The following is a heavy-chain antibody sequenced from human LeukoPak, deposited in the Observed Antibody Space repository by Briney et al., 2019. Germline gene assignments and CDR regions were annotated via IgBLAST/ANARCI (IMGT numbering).Heavy chain of an antibody. J-gene: IGHJ4*02. CDR3: ATIKRGSIFGYFDF. CDR2: LFDSVNT. CDR1: GGSISSHY. V-gene: IGHV4-59*11. Sequence: SETLSLTCTVSGGSISSHYWSWIRQPPGKGLEWIAYLFDSVNTKDNPSLQSRLTLSADTSKNQFSLRLSSVTATDTAVYYCATIKRGSIFGYFDFWGQGIKVTVSS. D-gene: IGHD5-18*01.